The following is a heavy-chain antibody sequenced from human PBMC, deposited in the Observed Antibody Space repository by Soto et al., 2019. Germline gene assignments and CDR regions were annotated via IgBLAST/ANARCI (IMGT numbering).Heavy chain of an antibody. CDR3: ARDPRNLGLDP. V-gene: IGHV3-74*01. CDR2: IDGDGTST. D-gene: IGHD4-4*01. CDR1: GFTFSGYW. J-gene: IGHJ5*02. Sequence: GGSLRLSCAASGFTFSGYWMCWVRQSPGKGLVWVSRIDGDGTSTGYADSVRGRFTISRDNAKNTLYLQMNSLRVEDTAVYYCARDPRNLGLDPWGLGTLVTVSS.